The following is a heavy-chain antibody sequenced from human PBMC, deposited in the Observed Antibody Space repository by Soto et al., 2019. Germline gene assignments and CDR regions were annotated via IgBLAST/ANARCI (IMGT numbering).Heavy chain of an antibody. Sequence: LSLTCTVSGGSINGYYWTWLRQSPTNGLEWIGYFHFSGSTKYNPSLESRLTISADTSKNQISLTLSSVTAADTAVYYCARASGYSYGYDDFFDNWGQGTLVTVSS. V-gene: IGHV4-59*01. CDR1: GGSINGYY. CDR3: ARASGYSYGYDDFFDN. CDR2: FHFSGST. J-gene: IGHJ4*01. D-gene: IGHD5-18*01.